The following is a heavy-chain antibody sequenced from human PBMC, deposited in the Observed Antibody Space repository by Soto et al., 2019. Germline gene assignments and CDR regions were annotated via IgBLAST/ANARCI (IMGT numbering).Heavy chain of an antibody. CDR2: IYYSGST. CDR3: ARGIAAAGRYYYYYYYMDV. J-gene: IGHJ6*03. V-gene: IGHV4-59*08. Sequence: SETLSLTCTVSGGSISSYYWSWIRQPPGKGLEWIGYIYYSGSTNYNPSLKSRVTISVDTSKNQFSLKLSSVTAADTAVYYCARGIAAAGRYYYYYYYMDVWGKGTTVTVSS. D-gene: IGHD6-13*01. CDR1: GGSISSYY.